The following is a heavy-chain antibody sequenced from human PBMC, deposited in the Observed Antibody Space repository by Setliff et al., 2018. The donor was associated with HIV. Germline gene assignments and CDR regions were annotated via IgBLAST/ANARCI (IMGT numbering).Heavy chain of an antibody. Sequence: SETLSLTCADYGGSFSGYYWSWIRQPPGKGLEWIGEINHSGSTNYNPSLKSRVTISVDTSKNQFSLKLSSVTAADTAVYYCARAFAGFYYYGMDVWCQGTTVTVSS. CDR1: GGSFSGYY. D-gene: IGHD1-1*01. CDR3: ARAFAGFYYYGMDV. V-gene: IGHV4-34*01. J-gene: IGHJ6*02. CDR2: INHSGST.